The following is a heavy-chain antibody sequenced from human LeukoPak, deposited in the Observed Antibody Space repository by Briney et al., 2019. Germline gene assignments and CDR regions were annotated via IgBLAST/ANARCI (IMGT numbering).Heavy chain of an antibody. CDR3: ARDRSKFLEWLPLNNWFDP. CDR1: GFTFSSYG. D-gene: IGHD3-3*01. CDR2: IWYDGSNK. Sequence: HAGGSLRLSCAASGFTFSSYGMHWVRQAPGKGLEWVAVIWYDGSNKYYADSVKGRFTISRDNSKNTLYLQMNSLRAEDTAVYYCARDRSKFLEWLPLNNWFDPWGQGTLVTVSS. J-gene: IGHJ5*02. V-gene: IGHV3-33*01.